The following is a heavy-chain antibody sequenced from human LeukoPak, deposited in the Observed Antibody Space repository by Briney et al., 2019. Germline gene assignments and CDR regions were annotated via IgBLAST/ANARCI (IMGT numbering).Heavy chain of an antibody. Sequence: PSETLSLTCTVSGDSISSSSYYWGWIRQPPGKGLEWIGSIFYSGSTNYNPSLKSRVSISVDTSKNQFSLKLRSVTAADTAVYYCARNDGTTSWVDYWGQGTLVTVSS. V-gene: IGHV4-39*07. J-gene: IGHJ4*02. CDR2: IFYSGST. D-gene: IGHD2/OR15-2a*01. CDR1: GDSISSSSYY. CDR3: ARNDGTTSWVDY.